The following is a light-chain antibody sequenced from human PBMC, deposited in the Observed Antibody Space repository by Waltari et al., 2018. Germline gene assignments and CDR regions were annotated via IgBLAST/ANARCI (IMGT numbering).Light chain of an antibody. Sequence: AIQLTQSQSSLSASVGDRVTITCLASQGISSALAWYQQKPGKAPKLLIYDASSLESGVPSRFSGSGSGTDFTLTISSLQPEDFATYYCQQFNSYPITFGQGTRLEIK. J-gene: IGKJ5*01. V-gene: IGKV1-13*02. CDR2: DAS. CDR3: QQFNSYPIT. CDR1: QGISSA.